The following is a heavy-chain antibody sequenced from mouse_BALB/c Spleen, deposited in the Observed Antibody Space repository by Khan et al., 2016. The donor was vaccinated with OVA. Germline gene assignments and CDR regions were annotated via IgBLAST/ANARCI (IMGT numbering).Heavy chain of an antibody. CDR2: ISYSGRT. CDR1: GYSITSDYA. V-gene: IGHV3-2*02. D-gene: IGHD1-1*01. Sequence: EVKLEESGPGLVKPSQSLSLTCTVTGYSITSDYAWNWIRQFPGKKLEWMGYISYSGRTSYNPSLKRRISITRDTSKNQFFLQLNSGTTEDTATYYCARSVTITTVVATDFDYWGQGTTLTVSS. CDR3: ARSVTITTVVATDFDY. J-gene: IGHJ2*01.